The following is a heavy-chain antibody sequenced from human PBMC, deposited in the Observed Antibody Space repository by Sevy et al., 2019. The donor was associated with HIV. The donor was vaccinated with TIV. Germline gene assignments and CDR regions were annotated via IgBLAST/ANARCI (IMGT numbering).Heavy chain of an antibody. V-gene: IGHV1-69*13. J-gene: IGHJ6*02. CDR1: GDTFSSYA. D-gene: IGHD3-3*01. CDR2: IIPIFGTA. CDR3: ASDYSYYDFWSGPPHYYYYGMDV. Sequence: ASVKVSCKASGDTFSSYAISWVRQAPGQGLEWMGGIIPIFGTANYAQKFQGRVTITAGESTSTAYMELSILRSEDTAVYYCASDYSYYDFWSGPPHYYYYGMDVWGQGTTVTVSS.